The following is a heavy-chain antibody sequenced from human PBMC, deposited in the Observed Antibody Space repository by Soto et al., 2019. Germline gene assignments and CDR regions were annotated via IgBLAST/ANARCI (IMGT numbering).Heavy chain of an antibody. V-gene: IGHV2-5*02. CDR3: AHKGYGAYPLDY. Sequence: QITLKESGPALVTPTQTLTLTCTFSGFSLSTSGVAVGRNRQPPGKALEWLAVIYWDDSKHYSTSLESRLTITNDTSKNQVVLTMTNMDPVDTATYFCAHKGYGAYPLDYWGQGTLVSVSS. CDR1: GFSLSTSGVA. J-gene: IGHJ4*02. D-gene: IGHD4-17*01. CDR2: IYWDDSK.